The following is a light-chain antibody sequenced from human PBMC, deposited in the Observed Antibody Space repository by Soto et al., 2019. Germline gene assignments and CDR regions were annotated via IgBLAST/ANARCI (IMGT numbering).Light chain of an antibody. CDR2: DVS. J-gene: IGKJ1*01. Sequence: EIVLTQSPGTLSLSPGERATLSCRASQSVSSAYLAWYQQKPGQAPRLLIYDVSSRATGIPDRFTRSRSGTDFTLTVCRLEPEDFAVYYCQQSGSSPGTVGQGTKVDSK. CDR3: QQSGSSPGT. V-gene: IGKV3-20*01. CDR1: QSVSSAY.